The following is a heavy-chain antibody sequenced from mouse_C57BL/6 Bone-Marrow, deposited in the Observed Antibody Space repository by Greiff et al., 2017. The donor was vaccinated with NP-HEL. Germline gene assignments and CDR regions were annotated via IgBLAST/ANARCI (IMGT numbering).Heavy chain of an antibody. CDR3: ASDYDSVWYFDV. J-gene: IGHJ1*03. Sequence: QVQLQQPGAELVKPGASVKLSCKASGYTFTSYWMHWVKQRPGQGLEWIGMIHPNSGSTNYNEKFKSKATLTVDKSSSTAYMQLSSLTSEDSAVYYCASDYDSVWYFDVWGTGTTVTVSS. D-gene: IGHD2-4*01. V-gene: IGHV1-64*01. CDR1: GYTFTSYW. CDR2: IHPNSGST.